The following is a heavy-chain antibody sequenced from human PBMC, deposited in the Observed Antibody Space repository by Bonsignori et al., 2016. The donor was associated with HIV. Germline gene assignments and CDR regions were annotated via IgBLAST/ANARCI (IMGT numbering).Heavy chain of an antibody. V-gene: IGHV3-49*02. CDR3: TRALTVAVHDAFDI. CDR2: IRSKAYGGTT. J-gene: IGHJ3*02. Sequence: WIRQPPGKGLEWVGFIRSKAYGGTTEYAASVKGRFTISRDDSKSIAYLQMNSLKTEDTAVYYCTRALTVAVHDAFDIWGQGTMVTVSS. D-gene: IGHD6-19*01.